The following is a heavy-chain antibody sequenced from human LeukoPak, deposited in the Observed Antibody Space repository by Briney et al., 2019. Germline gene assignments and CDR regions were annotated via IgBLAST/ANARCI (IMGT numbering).Heavy chain of an antibody. D-gene: IGHD2-2*01. V-gene: IGHV3-30*02. J-gene: IGHJ4*02. Sequence: PGGSLRLSCAASGFTFSSYGMHWVRQAPGKGLEWVAFIRYDGSNNYYADSVKGRFTISRDNSKNTLYLQMNSLRAEDTAVYYCAKAVCTSCYYFDYWGQGTLVTVSS. CDR1: GFTFSSYG. CDR3: AKAVCTSCYYFDY. CDR2: IRYDGSNN.